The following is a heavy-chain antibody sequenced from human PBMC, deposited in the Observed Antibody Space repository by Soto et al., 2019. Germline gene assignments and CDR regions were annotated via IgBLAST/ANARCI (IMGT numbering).Heavy chain of an antibody. CDR2: IIPIFGTA. CDR1: GGTFSSYA. Sequence: GASVKVTCKASGGTFSSYAISWVRQAPGQGLEWMGGIIPIFGTANYAQKFQGRVTITADESTSTAYMELSSLRSEDTAVYYCARDGTLAYCGGDCYSGLDYWGQGTLVTVYS. CDR3: ARDGTLAYCGGDCYSGLDY. D-gene: IGHD2-21*02. V-gene: IGHV1-69*13. J-gene: IGHJ4*02.